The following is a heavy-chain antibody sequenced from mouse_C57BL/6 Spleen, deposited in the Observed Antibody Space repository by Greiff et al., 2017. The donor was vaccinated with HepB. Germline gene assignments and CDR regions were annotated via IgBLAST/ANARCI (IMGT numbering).Heavy chain of an antibody. CDR2: IHPNSGST. J-gene: IGHJ2*01. CDR3: ARHYYYGSSYFDY. D-gene: IGHD1-1*01. Sequence: QVQLKQPGAELVKPGASVKLSCKASGYTFTSYWMHWVKQRPGQGLEWIGMIHPNSGSTNYNEKFKSKATLTVDKSSSTAYMQLSSLTSEDSAVYYCARHYYYGSSYFDYWGQGTTLTVSS. V-gene: IGHV1-64*01. CDR1: GYTFTSYW.